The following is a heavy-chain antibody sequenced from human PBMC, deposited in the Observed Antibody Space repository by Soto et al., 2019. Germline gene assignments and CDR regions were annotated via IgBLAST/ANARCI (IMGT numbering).Heavy chain of an antibody. Sequence: SETLSLTCTVSGGSISSYYWSWIRQPPGKGLEWIGYIYYSGSTNYNPSLKSRVTISVDTSKNQFSLKLSSVTAADTAVYYCASENDGTIFALDYWGQGTLVTVSS. CDR3: ASENDGTIFALDY. CDR1: GGSISSYY. V-gene: IGHV4-59*01. CDR2: IYYSGST. J-gene: IGHJ4*02. D-gene: IGHD3-3*01.